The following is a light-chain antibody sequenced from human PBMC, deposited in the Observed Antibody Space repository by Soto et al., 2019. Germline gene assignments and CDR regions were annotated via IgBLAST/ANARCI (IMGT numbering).Light chain of an antibody. CDR3: KQLNDYPIT. Sequence: DIQLTQSPSFLSASVGDRVTITCRASQGISSSLAWYQQKPGKAPKLLIYTASNLQSGVPSRFSGSGSGTEFTLTTSVLQPEVFETYCSKQLNDYPITFGQGTRVE. CDR1: QGISSS. J-gene: IGKJ5*01. CDR2: TAS. V-gene: IGKV1-9*01.